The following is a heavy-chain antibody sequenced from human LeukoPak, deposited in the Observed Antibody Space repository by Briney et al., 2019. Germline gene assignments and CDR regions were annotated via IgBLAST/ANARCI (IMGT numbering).Heavy chain of an antibody. CDR3: ARDGGLYDPNY. CDR1: GFTFSTYG. CDR2: ISYDVSNK. J-gene: IGHJ4*02. V-gene: IGHV3-30*03. D-gene: IGHD1-1*01. Sequence: GGSLRLSCAASGFTFSTYGMHWVRQAPGKGLEWVAVISYDVSNKYYADSVKGRFTISRDNAKNSLYLQMNSLRAEDTAVYYCARDGGLYDPNYWGQGTLVTVSS.